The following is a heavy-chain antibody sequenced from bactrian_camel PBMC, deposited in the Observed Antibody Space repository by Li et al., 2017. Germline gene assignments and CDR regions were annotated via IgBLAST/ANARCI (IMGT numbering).Heavy chain of an antibody. V-gene: IGHV3S28*01. CDR1: RHTGDTNC. CDR2: IHTTGVGST. D-gene: IGHD5*01. J-gene: IGHJ6*01. Sequence: QLVESGGGSVQAGGSLRVSCTASRHTGDTNCMGWFRQAPGKERVGVATIHTTGVGSTYYADSVKGRFTISRDNAKSTLYLHMNNLRPEDTAMYYCAGLGWGPFSAMYPSWGQGTQVTVS. CDR3: AGLGWGPFSAMYPS.